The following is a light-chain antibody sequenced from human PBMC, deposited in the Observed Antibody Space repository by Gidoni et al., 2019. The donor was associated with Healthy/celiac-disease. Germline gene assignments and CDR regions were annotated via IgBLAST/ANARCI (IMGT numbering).Light chain of an antibody. J-gene: IGKJ4*01. CDR1: QSVSSY. CDR3: QQRSNWPRG. CDR2: DAS. V-gene: IGKV3-11*01. Sequence: IVLTHSPATLSLSLGERATLSCRASQSVSSYLAWYQQKPGQAPRLLIYDASNRATGIPARFSGSGSGTDFTLTISSLEPEDFAVYYCQQRSNWPRGFGGGTKVEIK.